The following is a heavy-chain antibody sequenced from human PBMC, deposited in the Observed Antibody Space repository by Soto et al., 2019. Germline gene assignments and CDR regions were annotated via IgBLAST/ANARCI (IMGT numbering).Heavy chain of an antibody. CDR1: GYTFTSYA. CDR3: AREGWDRYNYPHFAF. CDR2: INAGNGNT. D-gene: IGHD5-12*01. J-gene: IGHJ4*02. V-gene: IGHV1-3*01. Sequence: ASVNVSCKASGYTFTSYAMHWVRQAPGQRLEWMGWINAGNGNTKYSQKFQGRVTITRDTSASTAYMELSSLRSEDTAVYYCAREGWDRYNYPHFAFCGQGTLVTVSS.